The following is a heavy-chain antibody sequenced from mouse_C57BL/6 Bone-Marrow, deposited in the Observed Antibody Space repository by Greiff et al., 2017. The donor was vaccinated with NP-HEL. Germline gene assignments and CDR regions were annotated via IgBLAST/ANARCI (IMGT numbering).Heavy chain of an antibody. CDR2: ISYSGST. CDR1: GYSITSGYD. D-gene: IGHD2-5*01. Sequence: EVQLQQSGPGMVKPSQSLSLTCTVTGYSITSGYDWHWIRHFPGNKLEWMGYISYSGSTNYNPSLKSRISITHDTSKNHFFLKLNSVTTEDTATYYCARRRYSNYFDYWGQGTTLTVSS. J-gene: IGHJ2*01. CDR3: ARRRYSNYFDY. V-gene: IGHV3-1*01.